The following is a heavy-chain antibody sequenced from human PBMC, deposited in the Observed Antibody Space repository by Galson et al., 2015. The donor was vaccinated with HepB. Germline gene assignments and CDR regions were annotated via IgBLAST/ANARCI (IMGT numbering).Heavy chain of an antibody. CDR3: ARAVGWFDP. CDR1: GGSISSYY. CDR2: LYYSGNT. V-gene: IGHV4-59*01. Sequence: SETLSLTCTVSGGSISSYYWSWIRQPPGKGLEWIGYLYYSGNTNYNPSLKSRVTISVDTSKNQFSLKLSSVTAADTAVYYCARAVGWFDPWGQGTLVTVSS. J-gene: IGHJ5*02. D-gene: IGHD1-26*01.